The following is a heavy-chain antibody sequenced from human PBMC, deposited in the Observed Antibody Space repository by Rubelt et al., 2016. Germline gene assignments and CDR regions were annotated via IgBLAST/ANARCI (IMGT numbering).Heavy chain of an antibody. CDR2: IDWDGDK. D-gene: IGHD4-17*01. Sequence: QVTLRESGPALVKPTQTLTLTCTFSGFSLNTNGMCVSWIRQPPGKALEWLARIDWDGDKYYNTSLETRLTISKDTSKNQVVLTMTNMDAVDTATYYGARIGRGGAGGGDFPVGDWGQGTLVTVAA. CDR3: ARIGRGGAGGGDFPVGD. J-gene: IGHJ1*01. V-gene: IGHV2-70*15. CDR1: GFSLNTNGMC.